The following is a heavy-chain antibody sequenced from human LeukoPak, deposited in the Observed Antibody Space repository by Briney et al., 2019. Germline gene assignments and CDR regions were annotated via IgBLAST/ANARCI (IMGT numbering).Heavy chain of an antibody. Sequence: GGSLRLSCAASGFTFADYAMHWVRQTPGKGLEWVSGISWNSGNIDYADSVKGRFTISRDNSKNTLYLQMNSLRAEDTAVYYCSRGSTVTIPALDYWGKGTLVTVSS. CDR3: SRGSTVTIPALDY. CDR2: ISWNSGNI. V-gene: IGHV3-9*01. J-gene: IGHJ4*02. CDR1: GFTFADYA. D-gene: IGHD4-17*01.